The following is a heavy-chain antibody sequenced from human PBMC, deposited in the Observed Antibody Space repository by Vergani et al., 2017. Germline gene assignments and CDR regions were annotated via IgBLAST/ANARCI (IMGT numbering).Heavy chain of an antibody. J-gene: IGHJ3*02. V-gene: IGHV3-23*01. CDR3: AKPSVPRGYSAGGAFDI. CDR2: ISGSGGSK. D-gene: IGHD5-12*01. Sequence: EVQLLESGGGLVQPGGSLRLSCAASGFTFSSYAMSWVRQAPGKGLEWVSAISGSGGSKYYADSVKGRFTISRDNSKNTLYLQMNSLRAEDTAVYYCAKPSVPRGYSAGGAFDIWGQGTMVTVSS. CDR1: GFTFSSYA.